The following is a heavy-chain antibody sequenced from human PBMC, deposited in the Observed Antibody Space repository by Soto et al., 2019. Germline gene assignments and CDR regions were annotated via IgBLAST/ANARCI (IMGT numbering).Heavy chain of an antibody. CDR2: IYYSGST. D-gene: IGHD6-25*01. CDR3: ARESGGYDSSTRYGLDV. V-gene: IGHV4-31*03. CDR1: GGSISSVGHY. Sequence: SESLSLTCSVSGGSISSVGHYWTWIRQQPGKGLEWIGYIYYSGSTDYNPSLKSRVTISVDRSKNQFSLNLSSVTAADTAIYYCARESGGYDSSTRYGLDVWGQGTTVTVSS. J-gene: IGHJ6*02.